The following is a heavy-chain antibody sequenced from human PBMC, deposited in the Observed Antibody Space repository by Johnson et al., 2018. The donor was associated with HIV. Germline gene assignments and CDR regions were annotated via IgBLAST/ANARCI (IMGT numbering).Heavy chain of an antibody. Sequence: VQLVESGGSLVKPGGSLRLSCAASGFTVSSNYMSWVRQAPGKGLEWVSSISGGCTYYADSVKGRFTISRDNSKNTLYLQMNSLRAEDTAVYYCAKDRGETGWDAFDIWGQGTMVTVSS. CDR2: ISGGCT. V-gene: IGHV3-66*01. CDR1: GFTVSSNY. CDR3: AKDRGETGWDAFDI. J-gene: IGHJ3*02. D-gene: IGHD6-19*01.